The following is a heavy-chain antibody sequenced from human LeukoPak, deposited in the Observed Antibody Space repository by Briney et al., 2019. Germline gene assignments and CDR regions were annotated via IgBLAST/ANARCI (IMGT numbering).Heavy chain of an antibody. CDR2: INPNSGGT. CDR3: ARAEKQIAAAGVFDAFDI. CDR1: GYTFTDHY. D-gene: IGHD6-13*01. J-gene: IGHJ3*02. V-gene: IGHV1-2*02. Sequence: GASVKVSCKASGYTFTDHYMHWVRQAPGQGLEWMGWINPNSGGTNYAQKFQGRVTMTRDTSISTAYMELSRLRSDDTAVYYCARAEKQIAAAGVFDAFDIWGQGTMVTVSS.